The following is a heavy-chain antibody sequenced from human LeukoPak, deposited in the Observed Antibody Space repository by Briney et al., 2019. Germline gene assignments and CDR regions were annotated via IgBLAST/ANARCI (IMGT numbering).Heavy chain of an antibody. CDR1: GYTFTRYY. J-gene: IGHJ5*02. CDR2: INPNSGGT. V-gene: IGHV1-2*02. D-gene: IGHD2-2*01. CDR3: ARAGIVVVHYEDWEWFDP. Sequence: GASVKVSCKASGYTFTRYYMHWGRQAPGQGLEWMGWINPNSGGTKYAQKFQGRVTMTKDTSISTAYMELSRLRSDDTAVYYCARAGIVVVHYEDWEWFDPWGQGTLVTVSS.